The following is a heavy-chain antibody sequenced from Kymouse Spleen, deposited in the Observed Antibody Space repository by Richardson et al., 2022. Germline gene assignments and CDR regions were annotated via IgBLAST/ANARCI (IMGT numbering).Heavy chain of an antibody. V-gene: IGHV3-73*02. CDR1: GFTFSGSA. D-gene: IGHD6-6*01. J-gene: IGHJ4*02. CDR3: TRESSSSFDY. CDR2: IRSKANSYAT. Sequence: EVQLVESGGGLVQPGGSLKLSCAASGFTFSGSAMHWVRQASGKGLEWVGRIRSKANSYATAYAASVKGRFTISRDDSKNTAYLQMNSLKTEDTAVYYCTRESSSSFDYWGQGTLVTVSS.